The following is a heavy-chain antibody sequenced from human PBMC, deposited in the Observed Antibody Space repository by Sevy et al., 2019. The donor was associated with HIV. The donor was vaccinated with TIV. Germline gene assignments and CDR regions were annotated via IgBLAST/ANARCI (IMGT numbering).Heavy chain of an antibody. Sequence: ASVKVSCKASRYTFTDYWIHWVRQAPGQGLEWMGRIKPSGGAPNYARMFQDRITVTSDTSITTAYLELNYLSSDDTAVYYCARTIVSGTMVDIDYWGQGTLVTVSS. CDR1: RYTFTDYW. CDR3: ARTIVSGTMVDIDY. V-gene: IGHV1-2*06. CDR2: IKPSGGAP. D-gene: IGHD1-26*01. J-gene: IGHJ4*02.